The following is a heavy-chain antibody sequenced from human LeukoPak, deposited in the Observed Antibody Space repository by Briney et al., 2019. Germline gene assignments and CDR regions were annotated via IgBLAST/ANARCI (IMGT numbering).Heavy chain of an antibody. CDR2: ISSSGTVI. V-gene: IGHV3-11*01. CDR1: EFTFSDYQ. CDR3: ARGRYYYGSWYMDV. J-gene: IGHJ6*02. Sequence: PGGSLRLSCAASEFTFSDYQINWIRQAPGKGLEWVSYISSSGTVIYYADSVKGRFTISRDNAKNSLYLQMNSLRAEDPAVYYCARGRYYYGSWYMDVWGQGTTVTVSS. D-gene: IGHD3-10*01.